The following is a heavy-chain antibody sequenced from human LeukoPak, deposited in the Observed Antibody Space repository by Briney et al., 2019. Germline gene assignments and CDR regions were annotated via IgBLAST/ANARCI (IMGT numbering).Heavy chain of an antibody. Sequence: ASVKVSCKASGGTFSSYAISWVRQAPGQGLEWMGGIIPIFGTANYAQKFQGRVTITTDESTSTAYTELSSLRSEDTAVYYCARGGSVTREALYYMDVWGKGTTVTVSS. D-gene: IGHD3-16*01. J-gene: IGHJ6*03. V-gene: IGHV1-69*05. CDR2: IIPIFGTA. CDR1: GGTFSSYA. CDR3: ARGGSVTREALYYMDV.